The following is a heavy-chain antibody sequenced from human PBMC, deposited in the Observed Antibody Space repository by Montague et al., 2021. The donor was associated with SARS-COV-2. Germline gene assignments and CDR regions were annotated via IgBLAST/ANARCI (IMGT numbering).Heavy chain of an antibody. CDR1: GFTFSGYW. Sequence: SLRLSCAAAGFTFSGYWMFWVRQAPGKGLEWVANIKQDGSERNYVDSVEGRFTISRDNAKNSLYLQMNSLRAEDTAMYYCARDLGHHSFDYWGQGTLVTVSS. J-gene: IGHJ4*02. CDR2: IKQDGSER. D-gene: IGHD7-27*01. V-gene: IGHV3-7*01. CDR3: ARDLGHHSFDY.